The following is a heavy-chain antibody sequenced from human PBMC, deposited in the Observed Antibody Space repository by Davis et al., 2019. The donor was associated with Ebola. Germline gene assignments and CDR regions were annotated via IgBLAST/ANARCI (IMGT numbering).Heavy chain of an antibody. V-gene: IGHV1-18*01. D-gene: IGHD6-19*01. Sequence: ASVKVSCKASGYTFISHDINWVRQATGQGLEWVGRINPKNGNTDYARKLQGRVTMTTDTSTSTAYMELRSLRSDDTAVYYCARDGGSGWYWYWGQGTLVTVSS. J-gene: IGHJ4*02. CDR1: GYTFISHD. CDR2: INPKNGNT. CDR3: ARDGGSGWYWY.